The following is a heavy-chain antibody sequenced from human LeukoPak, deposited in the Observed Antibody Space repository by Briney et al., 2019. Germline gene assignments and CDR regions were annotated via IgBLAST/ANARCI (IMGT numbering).Heavy chain of an antibody. V-gene: IGHV4-4*07. Sequence: SETLSLTCTVSDGSTSIYHWSWIRQPAGKGLEWIGQIHTSGSTNYNPPLKSRVTMSIDTPENQLSLTIRSVTAADTAVYYCARRDISSGWSFDYWGQGTLVTVSS. J-gene: IGHJ4*02. CDR3: ARRDISSGWSFDY. CDR2: IHTSGST. CDR1: DGSTSIYH. D-gene: IGHD6-19*01.